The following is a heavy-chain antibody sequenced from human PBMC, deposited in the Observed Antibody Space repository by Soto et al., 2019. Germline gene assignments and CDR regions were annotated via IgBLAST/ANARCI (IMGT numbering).Heavy chain of an antibody. Sequence: QAQLVQSGAEMKKPGASVKVSCKATGYTFSAYTMNWVRQVPGQSLEWMGWIKAGSGNTKYSQNFQGRVSITRDTSASTVYMELTGLTSEDTAVYYCARDTETLGPRANDALDIWGQGTMVTVSS. CDR3: ARDTETLGPRANDALDI. CDR2: IKAGSGNT. J-gene: IGHJ3*02. CDR1: GYTFSAYT. V-gene: IGHV1-3*01. D-gene: IGHD3-3*02.